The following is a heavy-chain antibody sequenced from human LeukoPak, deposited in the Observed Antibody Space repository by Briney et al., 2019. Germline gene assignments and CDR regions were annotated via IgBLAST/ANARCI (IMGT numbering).Heavy chain of an antibody. V-gene: IGHV3-23*01. CDR1: GFTFSSYV. D-gene: IGHD3-10*01. CDR2: ISGSGTTT. J-gene: IGHJ6*02. Sequence: GSLRLSCAASGFTFSSYVMGWVRQAPGKGLEWVSAISGSGTTTYYADAVKGRFTISRDNSRNTLYLQMHSLGAEDTAVYYCANTVVRGVASMDVWGQGTTVTVS. CDR3: ANTVVRGVASMDV.